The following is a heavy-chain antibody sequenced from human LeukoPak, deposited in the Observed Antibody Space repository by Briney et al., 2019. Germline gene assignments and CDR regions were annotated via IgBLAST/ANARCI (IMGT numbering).Heavy chain of an antibody. CDR1: GFTFDNYA. V-gene: IGHV3-33*06. Sequence: GGSLRLSCAVSGFTFDNYAMSWVRQAPGKGLEWVAVIWYDGSNKYYADSVKGRFTISRDNSKNTLYLQMNSLRAEDTAVYYCAKGVILRYWGQGTLVTVSS. CDR3: AKGVILRY. D-gene: IGHD3-10*01. J-gene: IGHJ4*02. CDR2: IWYDGSNK.